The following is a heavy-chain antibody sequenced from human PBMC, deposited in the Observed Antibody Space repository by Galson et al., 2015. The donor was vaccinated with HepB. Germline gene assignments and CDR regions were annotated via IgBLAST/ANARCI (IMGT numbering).Heavy chain of an antibody. CDR3: AREPDIVVVVDATRGYDDAFDI. V-gene: IGHV3-21*01. Sequence: SLRLSCAASGFTFSSYSMNWVRQAPGKGLEWVSSISSSSSYIYYADSVKGRFTISRDNAKNSLYLQMNSLRAEDTAVYYCAREPDIVVVVDATRGYDDAFDIWGQGTMVTVPS. D-gene: IGHD2-15*01. CDR2: ISSSSSYI. CDR1: GFTFSSYS. J-gene: IGHJ3*02.